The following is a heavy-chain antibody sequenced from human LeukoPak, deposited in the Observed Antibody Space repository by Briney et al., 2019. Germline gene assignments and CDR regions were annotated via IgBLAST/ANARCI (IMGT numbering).Heavy chain of an antibody. CDR3: AKGVDV. Sequence: GGSLRLSCAASGFTFRSYWMTWVRQAPGKGLEWVANIKQDGSENHYVDSVKGRFTISRDNARNSLFLQMNSLRAEDTAVYYCAKGVDVWGKGTTVTVSS. J-gene: IGHJ6*04. CDR2: IKQDGSEN. CDR1: GFTFRSYW. V-gene: IGHV3-7*01.